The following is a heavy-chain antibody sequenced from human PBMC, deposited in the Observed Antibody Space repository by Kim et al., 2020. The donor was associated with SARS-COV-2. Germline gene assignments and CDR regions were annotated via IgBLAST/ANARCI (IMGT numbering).Heavy chain of an antibody. CDR2: ISGSGGST. V-gene: IGHV3-23*01. CDR3: ANGGSGYSSSWYVYAEYFQH. D-gene: IGHD6-13*01. Sequence: GGSLRLSCAASGFTFSSYAMSWVRQAPGKGLEWVSAISGSGGSTYYADSVKGRFTISRDNSKNTLYLQMNSLRAEDTAVYYCANGGSGYSSSWYVYAEYFQHWGQGTLVTVSS. CDR1: GFTFSSYA. J-gene: IGHJ1*01.